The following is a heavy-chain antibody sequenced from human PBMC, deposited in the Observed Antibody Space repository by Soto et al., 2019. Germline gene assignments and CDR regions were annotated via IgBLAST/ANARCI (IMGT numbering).Heavy chain of an antibody. V-gene: IGHV4-59*01. CDR3: ARGDYGGEQYFPH. CDR2: IYYSGST. J-gene: IGHJ1*01. Sequence: PSETLSLTCTVSGGSISSYYWSWIRQPPGKGLEWIGYIYYSGSTNYNPSLKSRVTISVDTSKNQFSLKLSSVTAADTAVYYCARGDYGGEQYFPHWGQGTLDTVSS. D-gene: IGHD4-17*01. CDR1: GGSISSYY.